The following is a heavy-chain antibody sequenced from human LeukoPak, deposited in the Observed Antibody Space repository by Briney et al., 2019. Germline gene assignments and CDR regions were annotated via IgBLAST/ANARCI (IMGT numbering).Heavy chain of an antibody. CDR3: TTDYTATWGWLPRDAFDI. Sequence: GGSLRLSCAASGFTFSNAWMSWVRQAPGKGLEWVGRIKSKTDGGTTDYAAPAKGRFTISRDDSKNTLYLQMNSLKTEDTAVYYCTTDYTATWGWLPRDAFDIWGQGTMVTVSS. CDR1: GFTFSNAW. V-gene: IGHV3-15*01. CDR2: IKSKTDGGTT. D-gene: IGHD3-16*01. J-gene: IGHJ3*02.